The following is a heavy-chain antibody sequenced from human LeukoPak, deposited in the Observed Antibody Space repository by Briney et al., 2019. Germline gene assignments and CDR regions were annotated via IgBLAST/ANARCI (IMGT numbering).Heavy chain of an antibody. CDR3: ARERQGRDILTGYDAFDI. CDR1: GFTFSSYE. D-gene: IGHD3-9*01. CDR2: ISSSGSTI. V-gene: IGHV3-48*03. J-gene: IGHJ3*02. Sequence: GGSLRLSCAASGFTFSSYEMNWVRQAPGKGLEWVSYISSSGSTIYYADSVKGRFTISRDNAKNSLYLQMNSLRAEDTAVYYCARERQGRDILTGYDAFDIWGQGTMATVSS.